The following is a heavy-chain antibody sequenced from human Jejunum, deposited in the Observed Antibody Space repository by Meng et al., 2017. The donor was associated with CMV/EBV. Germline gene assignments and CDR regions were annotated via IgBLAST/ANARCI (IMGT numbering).Heavy chain of an antibody. D-gene: IGHD2-15*01. Sequence: FSGYSMNWVSQDPGKGLEWVSTISSSSNYIYYTDSVKGRFIISRDNAKNSLYLQMNSLRAEDTAVYYCARGGHCSSSSCSYNWFDPWGQGTLVTVSS. V-gene: IGHV3-21*01. CDR3: ARGGHCSSSSCSYNWFDP. CDR1: FSGYS. J-gene: IGHJ5*02. CDR2: ISSSSNYI.